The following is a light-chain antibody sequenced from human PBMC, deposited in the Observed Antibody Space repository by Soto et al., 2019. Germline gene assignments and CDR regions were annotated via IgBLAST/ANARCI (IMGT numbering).Light chain of an antibody. CDR3: LQRSNWPPLT. V-gene: IGKV3-11*01. CDR1: HVVSSY. Sequence: VVFALSPSTLSLSPWARDTLSFTFSHVVSSYLAWYQQKPGQAPRLLIYDASNRATGIPARFSGSGSGTDFTLTISSLEPEDFAVYYCLQRSNWPPLTFGGGTKVDI. CDR2: DAS. J-gene: IGKJ4*01.